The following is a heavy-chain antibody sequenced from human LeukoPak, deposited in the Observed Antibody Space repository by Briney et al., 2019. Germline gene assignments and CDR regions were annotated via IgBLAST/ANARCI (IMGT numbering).Heavy chain of an antibody. CDR2: ISGHSSAM. CDR1: GFTFNTYG. Sequence: PGGSLRLSCAASGFTFNTYGMHWVRQAPGKGLEWVSFISGHSSAMYYADSVKGRFTISSDNGKTSLYLQMNSLRDEDTAMYYCARDMGEYSPFYFDYWGQGALVTVSS. CDR3: ARDMGEYSPFYFDY. V-gene: IGHV3-48*02. D-gene: IGHD5-18*01. J-gene: IGHJ4*02.